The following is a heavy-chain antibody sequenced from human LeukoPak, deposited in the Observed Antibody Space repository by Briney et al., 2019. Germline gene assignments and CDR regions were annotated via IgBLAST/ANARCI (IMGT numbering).Heavy chain of an antibody. V-gene: IGHV3-23*01. D-gene: IGHD2-21*01. CDR2: ISDTGDRT. CDR1: GFRFSTYA. J-gene: IGHJ4*02. CDR3: VEDVVVIIAAKPGI. Sequence: GGSLRLSCAASGFRFSTYAMSWVRQAPGKGLEWVSSISDTGDRTYYTDAVKGRFTISRDNSRNTLYLQMNSLRAEDTAVYYCVEDVVVIIAAKPGIWGQGTLVTVSS.